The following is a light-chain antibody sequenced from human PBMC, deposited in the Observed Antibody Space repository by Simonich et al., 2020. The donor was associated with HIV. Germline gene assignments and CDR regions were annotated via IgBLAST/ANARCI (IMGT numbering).Light chain of an antibody. J-gene: IGKJ2*01. Sequence: EIVMTQSPATLSVSPGERATLSCRASQSVSSNLAWYQQHPGQAPMLLIYGASTRATGIPARFSGSGSGTDFTLTISRLEPEDFAVYYCHQYGSSLHTFGQGTKLEIK. CDR1: QSVSSN. CDR2: GAS. V-gene: IGKV3-15*01. CDR3: HQYGSSLHT.